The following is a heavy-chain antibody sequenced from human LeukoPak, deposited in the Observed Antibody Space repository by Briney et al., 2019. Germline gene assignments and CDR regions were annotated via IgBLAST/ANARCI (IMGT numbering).Heavy chain of an antibody. D-gene: IGHD6-13*01. J-gene: IGHJ5*02. V-gene: IGHV3-43*02. CDR1: GFSFDDYG. CDR3: AKDSSSWYVH. Sequence: PGGSLRLSCAASGFSFDDYGMHWVRQAPGKGLEWVSLISGGGGSTFYADSVKGRFTISRDNSKNSLYMQMNSLRSEDTALYYCAKDSSSWYVHWGQGTLVTVSS. CDR2: ISGGGGST.